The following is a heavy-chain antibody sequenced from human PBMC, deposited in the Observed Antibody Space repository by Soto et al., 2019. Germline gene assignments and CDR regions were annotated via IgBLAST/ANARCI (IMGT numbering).Heavy chain of an antibody. Sequence: EVQLAESGGGLVQPGGSLRLSCVASGFTFIDSWMHWVRQAPGKGLVWVSRVNERGTDSSYADSVKGRFTISRDNAKNTVYLQMNGLRGEDTAVYYCGRVAGVTRGIDSWGQGTLVTVSS. V-gene: IGHV3-74*01. CDR1: GFTFIDSW. J-gene: IGHJ4*02. CDR3: GRVAGVTRGIDS. CDR2: VNERGTDS.